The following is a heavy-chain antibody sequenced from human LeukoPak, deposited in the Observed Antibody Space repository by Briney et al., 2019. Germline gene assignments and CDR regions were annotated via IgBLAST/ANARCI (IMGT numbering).Heavy chain of an antibody. D-gene: IGHD3-22*01. CDR1: GGTFSSYA. CDR3: AWKTQYYYGSSCFRGDAFDI. J-gene: IGHJ3*02. Sequence: SVKVSCKASGGTFSSYAISWVRQPPGQGLEWMGVIIPIFGTANYPQKFQGRVTITADKHTNAAYMALSRLRSKDTDVYYCAWKTQYYYGSSCFRGDAFDIWGQGTLVTVSS. CDR2: IIPIFGTA. V-gene: IGHV1-69*06.